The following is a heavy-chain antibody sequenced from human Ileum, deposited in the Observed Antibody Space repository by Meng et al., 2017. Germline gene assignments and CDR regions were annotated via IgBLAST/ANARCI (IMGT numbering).Heavy chain of an antibody. CDR2: INAGNGNT. J-gene: IGHJ6*02. V-gene: IGHV1-3*01. CDR1: GYTFTSYA. D-gene: IGHD4-17*01. CDR3: ARASDYSYYYGMDV. Sequence: ASVKVSCKASGYTFTSYAMHWVRQAPGQRLEWMGWINAGNGNTKYSQKFQGRVTITRDTSASTAYMELSSLRSEDTAVYYCARASDYSYYYGMDVWGQGTTVTVSS.